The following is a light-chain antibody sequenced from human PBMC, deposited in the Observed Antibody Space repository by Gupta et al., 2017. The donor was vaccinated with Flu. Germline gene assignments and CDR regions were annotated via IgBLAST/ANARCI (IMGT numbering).Light chain of an antibody. CDR3: SSYTSSSTTPWV. Sequence: SVSGPPGQSTTISCTGPSSHVGGYNYVSCYQQHPGKAPKLMIYEVSNRPSGVSNRISGSKSGNTASLTLSRLQAEDEADYYYSSYTSSSTTPWVFGAGTKVTVL. J-gene: IGLJ1*01. CDR1: SSHVGGYNY. V-gene: IGLV2-14*01. CDR2: EVS.